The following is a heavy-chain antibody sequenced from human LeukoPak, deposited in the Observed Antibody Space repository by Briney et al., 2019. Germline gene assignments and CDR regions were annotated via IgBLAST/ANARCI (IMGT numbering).Heavy chain of an antibody. J-gene: IGHJ5*02. D-gene: IGHD1/OR15-1a*01. Sequence: PGGSLRLSCAASGFTFSSYWMHWVRQPPGKGLVWLSRISTDGRSTYYADSVKGRFTVSRDNSKNTLYLQMNSLRVEDTAVYYCARGGYNWDTDAGWFDPWGLGTLVTVSS. CDR3: ARGGYNWDTDAGWFDP. CDR2: ISTDGRST. V-gene: IGHV3-74*01. CDR1: GFTFSSYW.